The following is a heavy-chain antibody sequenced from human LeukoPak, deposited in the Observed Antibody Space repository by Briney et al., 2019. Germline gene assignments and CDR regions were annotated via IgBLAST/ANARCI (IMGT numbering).Heavy chain of an antibody. J-gene: IGHJ4*02. V-gene: IGHV3-23*01. CDR3: AKEHGTPH. CDR2: ISNSGTST. CDR1: GFTFSNYA. Sequence: GGSLRLSCAASGFTFSNYAMSWVRQAPGKGPDWVSAISNSGTSTYYADSVKGRFSISRDNSRNTLYLQMNSLRAEDTAVYFCAKEHGTPHWGQGTLVTVSS.